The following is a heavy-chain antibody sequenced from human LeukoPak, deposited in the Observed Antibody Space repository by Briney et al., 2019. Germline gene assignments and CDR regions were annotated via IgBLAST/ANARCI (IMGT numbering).Heavy chain of an antibody. CDR2: INHSGTT. D-gene: IGHD3-10*01. CDR3: AREGSYLGSGSPPLDY. J-gene: IGHJ4*02. CDR1: GGSFNNYY. V-gene: IGHV4-34*01. Sequence: PSETLSLTCAVDGGSFNNYYWSWIRQAPGKGLQWIGEINHSGTTNYNPSLKSRVTMSVDTSKSQISLKLNSVTAADTAVYYCAREGSYLGSGSPPLDYWGQGTLVTVSS.